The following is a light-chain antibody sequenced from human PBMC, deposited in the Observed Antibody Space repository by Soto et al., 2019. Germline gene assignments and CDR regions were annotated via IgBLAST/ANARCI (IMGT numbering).Light chain of an antibody. V-gene: IGKV3-11*01. CDR2: DAS. CDR3: QQRSNWPPTWT. J-gene: IGKJ1*01. CDR1: QSVSSY. Sequence: ELVLTQSPATLSLSPGEGATLSCRASQSVSSYLAWYQQKPGQAPRLLIYDASNRATGIPARFSGSGSGTDFTLTISSLEPEDFAVYYCQQRSNWPPTWTFGQGTKVDIK.